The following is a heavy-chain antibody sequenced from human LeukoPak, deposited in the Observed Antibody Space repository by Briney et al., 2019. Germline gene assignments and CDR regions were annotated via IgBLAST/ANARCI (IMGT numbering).Heavy chain of an antibody. D-gene: IGHD6-13*01. J-gene: IGHJ4*02. CDR2: IWYDGSNK. V-gene: IGHV3-33*01. CDR1: GFTFSSYG. CDR3: ARIGAGSSRDY. Sequence: GGSLRLSCAASGFTFSSYGMHWVRQAPGKGLEWVAVIWYDGSNKYYADSVKGRFTISRDNSKNTLYLQMNSLRAEDTAVYYCARIGAGSSRDYWGQGTLVTVSS.